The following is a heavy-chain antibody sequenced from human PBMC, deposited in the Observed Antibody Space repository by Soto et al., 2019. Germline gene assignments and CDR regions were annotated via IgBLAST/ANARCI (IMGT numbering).Heavy chain of an antibody. J-gene: IGHJ4*01. Sequence: SETLSLTCAVYGGSFSGYYWSWIRQPPGKTLEWIGTIYYHGNTYSNPSLKSRVTISVDTSNNQLSLKLRSVTAADTAVYYCARHDGFSSGWIFDYWGHGTLVTVSS. CDR3: ARHDGFSSGWIFDY. CDR1: GGSFSGYY. V-gene: IGHV4-34*01. D-gene: IGHD6-19*01. CDR2: IYYHGNT.